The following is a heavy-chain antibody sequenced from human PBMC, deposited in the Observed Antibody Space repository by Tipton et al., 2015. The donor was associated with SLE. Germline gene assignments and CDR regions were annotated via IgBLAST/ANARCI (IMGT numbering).Heavy chain of an antibody. CDR3: ARDLDPRITMVQGPYGMDV. D-gene: IGHD3-10*01. Sequence: TLSLTCAVYGGSFSGYYWSWIRQPPGKGLEWIGEINHSGSTNYNPSLKSRVTISVDRSKNQFSLKLSSVTAADTAVYYCARDLDPRITMVQGPYGMDVWGQGTTVTVSS. V-gene: IGHV4-34*01. J-gene: IGHJ6*02. CDR1: GGSFSGYY. CDR2: INHSGST.